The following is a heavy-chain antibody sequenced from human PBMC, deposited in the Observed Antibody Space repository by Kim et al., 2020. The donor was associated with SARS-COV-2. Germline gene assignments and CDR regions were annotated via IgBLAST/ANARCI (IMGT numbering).Heavy chain of an antibody. D-gene: IGHD3-22*01. V-gene: IGHV3-48*02. CDR3: ARLPTFYYDSRDFDY. J-gene: IGHJ4*02. Sequence: DSRKGRFTISRDNAKNSLYLKMNSLRDEDTAVYYCARLPTFYYDSRDFDYWGQGTLVTVSS.